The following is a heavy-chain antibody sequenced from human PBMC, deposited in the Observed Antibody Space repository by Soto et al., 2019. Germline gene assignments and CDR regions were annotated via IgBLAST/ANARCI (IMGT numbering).Heavy chain of an antibody. D-gene: IGHD3-10*01. Sequence: GASVKVSCKASGGTFSSSAFSWVRQAPGQGLEWMGIIIPSGGSTNYAQKFQGRVTMTTDTSTSTVYMELSSLRSEDTAVYYCARGEGYGSGRNAFDIWGQGTMVTVSS. CDR1: GGTFSSSA. J-gene: IGHJ3*02. CDR2: IIPSGGST. CDR3: ARGEGYGSGRNAFDI. V-gene: IGHV1-46*03.